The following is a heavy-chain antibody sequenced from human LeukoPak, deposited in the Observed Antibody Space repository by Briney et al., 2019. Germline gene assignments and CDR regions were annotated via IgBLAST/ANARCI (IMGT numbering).Heavy chain of an antibody. CDR1: GGSISSGGYY. V-gene: IGHV4-39*07. CDR2: INHSGST. CDR3: ATTGFGYSYGIDY. D-gene: IGHD5-18*01. Sequence: SETLSLTCTVSGGSISSGGYYWSWIRQPPGKGLEWIGEINHSGSTNYNPSLKSRVTISVDTSKNQFSLKLSSVTAADTAVYYCATTGFGYSYGIDYWGQGTLVTVSS. J-gene: IGHJ4*02.